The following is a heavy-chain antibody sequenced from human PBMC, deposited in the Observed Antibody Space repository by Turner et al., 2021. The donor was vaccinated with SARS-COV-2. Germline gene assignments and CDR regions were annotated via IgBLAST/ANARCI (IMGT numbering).Heavy chain of an antibody. D-gene: IGHD3-10*01. Sequence: EVQLVETGGGLIEPGGYLRLSCAASGFTVSSNYMSWVRQAPGKGLEWVSVIYSGGSTYYADSVKGRFTISRDNSKNTLYLQMNSLRAEDTAVYYCARGPHPRGFDYWGQGTLVTVSS. CDR1: GFTVSSNY. V-gene: IGHV3-53*02. J-gene: IGHJ4*02. CDR3: ARGPHPRGFDY. CDR2: IYSGGST.